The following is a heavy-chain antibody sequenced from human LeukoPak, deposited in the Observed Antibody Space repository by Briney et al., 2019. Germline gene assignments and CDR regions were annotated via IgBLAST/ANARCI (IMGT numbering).Heavy chain of an antibody. CDR2: IYYSGST. D-gene: IGHD3-10*01. CDR1: GGSISSYY. Sequence: PSETLSLTRTVSGGSISSYYWSWIRQPPGKGLEWIGYIYYSGSTNYNPSLKSRVTISVDTSKNQFSLKLSSVTAADTAVYYCARAIRYYGSGTKLFDPWGQGTLVTVSS. J-gene: IGHJ5*02. CDR3: ARAIRYYGSGTKLFDP. V-gene: IGHV4-59*01.